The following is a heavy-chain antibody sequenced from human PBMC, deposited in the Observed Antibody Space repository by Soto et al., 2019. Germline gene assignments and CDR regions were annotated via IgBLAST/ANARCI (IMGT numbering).Heavy chain of an antibody. D-gene: IGHD5-18*01. CDR3: AGIQSKRLSGLDP. J-gene: IGHJ5*02. Sequence: PSETLSLTCTVSGGSISSGDYYWSWIRQPPGKGLEWIGYIYYSGSTYYNPSLKSRVTISVDTSKNQFSLKLSSVTAADTAVYYCAGIQSKRLSGLDPWGQGTLVTV. CDR1: GGSISSGDYY. V-gene: IGHV4-30-4*01. CDR2: IYYSGST.